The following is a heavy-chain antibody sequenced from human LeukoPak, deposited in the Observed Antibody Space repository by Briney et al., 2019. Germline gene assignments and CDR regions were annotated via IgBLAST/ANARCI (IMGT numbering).Heavy chain of an antibody. D-gene: IGHD5-18*01. CDR1: GYTFTSYA. CDR2: INAGNGNT. CDR3: ARAGYSYGYGNWFDP. V-gene: IGHV1-3*03. Sequence: ASVKVSCKASGYTFTSYAMHWVRQAPGQRLEWMGWINAGNGNTKYSQEFQGRVTITRDTSASTAYMELSSPRSEDMAVYYCARAGYSYGYGNWFDPWGQGTLVTVSS. J-gene: IGHJ5*02.